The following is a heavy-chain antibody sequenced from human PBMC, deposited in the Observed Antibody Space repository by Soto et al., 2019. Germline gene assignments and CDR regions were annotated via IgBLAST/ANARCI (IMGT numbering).Heavy chain of an antibody. V-gene: IGHV4-59*01. J-gene: IGHJ5*02. CDR2: IYYSGST. CDR1: GGSISGSY. Sequence: ASETLSLTCTVSGGSISGSYWTWIRQPPDKGLEWIGYIYYSGSTNYNPSLKSRVTISVDMSKNQFSLNLKSLTAADTAVYYCARVVSYGSLAPWGQGTLVTVSS. D-gene: IGHD3-10*01. CDR3: ARVVSYGSLAP.